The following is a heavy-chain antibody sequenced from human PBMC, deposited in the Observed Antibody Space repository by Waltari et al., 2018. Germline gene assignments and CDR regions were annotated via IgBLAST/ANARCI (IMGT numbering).Heavy chain of an antibody. D-gene: IGHD3-22*01. Sequence: EVQLVESGGGLVQPGRSLRLSCAASGFTFSSYSMNWVRQAPGKGLEWVSSISSSSSYIYYADSVKGRFTISRDNAKNSLYLQMNSLRAEDTAVYYCARVVRGDSSGNDAFDIWGQGTMVTVSS. V-gene: IGHV3-21*01. CDR1: GFTFSSYS. CDR2: ISSSSSYI. J-gene: IGHJ3*02. CDR3: ARVVRGDSSGNDAFDI.